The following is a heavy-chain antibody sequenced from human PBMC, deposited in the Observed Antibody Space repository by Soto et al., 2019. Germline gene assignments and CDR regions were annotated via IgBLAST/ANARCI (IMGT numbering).Heavy chain of an antibody. CDR3: ARVYMVRATIIRYFDY. Sequence: QVQLQESGPGLVKPSGTLSLTCAVSGGSISSSNWWSWVRQPPGKGLEWIGKIYHSGSTNYNPSLKSRVTISVYKSKNQFSLKLSSVTAADTAVYYCARVYMVRATIIRYFDYWGQGTLVTVSS. CDR1: GGSISSSNW. J-gene: IGHJ4*02. V-gene: IGHV4-4*02. D-gene: IGHD3-10*01. CDR2: IYHSGST.